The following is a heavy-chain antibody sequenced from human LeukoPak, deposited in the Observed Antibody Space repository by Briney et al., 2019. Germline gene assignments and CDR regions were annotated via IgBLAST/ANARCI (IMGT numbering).Heavy chain of an antibody. CDR2: IYSGGST. CDR3: ASECGYACLDY. CDR1: GFTVSSNY. D-gene: IGHD5-12*01. V-gene: IGHV3-53*01. J-gene: IGHJ4*02. Sequence: GGSLRLSCAASGFTVSSNYMSWVRQAPGKGLEWVSVIYSGGSTYYADSVKGRFTISRDNAKNSLYLQMNSLRAEDTAVYYCASECGYACLDYWGQGTLVTVSS.